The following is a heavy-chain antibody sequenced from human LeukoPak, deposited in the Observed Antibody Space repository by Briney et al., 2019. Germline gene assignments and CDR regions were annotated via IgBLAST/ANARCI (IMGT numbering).Heavy chain of an antibody. Sequence: PGGSLRLSCAASGFTFSSYAMSWVRQAPGKGLEWVSAISGSGGSTYYADSVKGRFTISRDNSKNTLYLQMNSLRAEDTAVYYCARYRRDGYNLDYWGQGTLVTVSS. CDR2: ISGSGGST. J-gene: IGHJ4*02. D-gene: IGHD5-24*01. CDR1: GFTFSSYA. CDR3: ARYRRDGYNLDY. V-gene: IGHV3-23*01.